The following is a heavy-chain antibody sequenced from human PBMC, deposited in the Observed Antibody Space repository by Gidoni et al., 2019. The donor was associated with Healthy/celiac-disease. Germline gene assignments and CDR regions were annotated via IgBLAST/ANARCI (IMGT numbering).Heavy chain of an antibody. CDR2: ISYDGSNK. CDR1: GFPFRSYA. Sequence: QVQLVESGGGVVQPGGSLRLPCAASGFPFRSYAMHWVRQAPGKGLEWVAVISYDGSNKYYADSVKVRFTISRDNSKNTLYLQMNSLRAEDTAVYYCARDRYYYDSSGYTFDYWGQGTLVTVSS. D-gene: IGHD3-22*01. CDR3: ARDRYYYDSSGYTFDY. J-gene: IGHJ4*02. V-gene: IGHV3-30-3*01.